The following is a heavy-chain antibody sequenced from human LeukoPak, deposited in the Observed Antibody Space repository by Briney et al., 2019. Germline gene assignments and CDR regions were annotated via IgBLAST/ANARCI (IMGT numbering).Heavy chain of an antibody. D-gene: IGHD3-10*01. J-gene: IGHJ4*02. CDR3: ARDSQLWSPLLCFDY. CDR2: IYTSGSS. V-gene: IGHV4-4*07. CDR1: GGSISSYY. Sequence: SETLSLTCTVSGGSISSYYWSWIRQPAGKGLEWIGRIYTSGSSNYNPSLKSRVTMSVDTSKNQFSLKLSSVTAADTAVYYCARDSQLWSPLLCFDYWGQGTLVTVSS.